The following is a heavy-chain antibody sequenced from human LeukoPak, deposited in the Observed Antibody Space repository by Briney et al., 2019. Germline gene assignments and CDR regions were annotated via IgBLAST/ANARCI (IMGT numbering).Heavy chain of an antibody. J-gene: IGHJ4*02. D-gene: IGHD3-16*02. CDR3: ATDSRSCRY. CDR2: IKQDGSEK. V-gene: IGHV3-7*03. CDR1: GFTFSTHW. Sequence: GGSLRLSCAASGFTFSTHWMTWVRQAPGKGLEWVANIKQDGSEKYYLDSVKGRFTISRDNAKNSLFLQMNSLRAEDTAMYYCATDSRSCRYWGQGTLVTVSS.